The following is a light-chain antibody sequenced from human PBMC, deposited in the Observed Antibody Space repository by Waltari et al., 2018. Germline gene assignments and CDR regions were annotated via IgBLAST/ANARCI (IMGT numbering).Light chain of an antibody. Sequence: SSELTQDPAVSVALVLPVRFTCPGNPLSSSYAPPYQLKPGQAPVLVNYGKEKRPSGIPDRISGYSSGTTSSLTITGAQAEDEADYYCSSRNGRANQVVFAGGTKVTVL. CDR2: GKE. CDR1: PLSSSY. J-gene: IGLJ3*02. CDR3: SSRNGRANQVV. V-gene: IGLV3-19*01.